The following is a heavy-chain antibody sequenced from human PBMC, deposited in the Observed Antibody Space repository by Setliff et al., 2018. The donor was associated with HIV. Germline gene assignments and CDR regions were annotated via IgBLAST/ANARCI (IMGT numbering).Heavy chain of an antibody. J-gene: IGHJ2*01. CDR3: ARSGPRDHDFWYDQSRRYFDL. V-gene: IGHV1-8*03. Sequence: ASVKVSCKASGYTFTQSDINWVRQATGQSSEWMGWMNPKSGNTGYKQTFQDRITITRDTSINTIHMELKSLTSEDTAVYYCARSGPRDHDFWYDQSRRYFDLWGRGTLVTVSS. CDR2: MNPKSGNT. CDR1: GYTFTQSD. D-gene: IGHD3-3*01.